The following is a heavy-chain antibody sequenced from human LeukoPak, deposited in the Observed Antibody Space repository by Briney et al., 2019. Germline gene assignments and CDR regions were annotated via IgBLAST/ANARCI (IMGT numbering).Heavy chain of an antibody. Sequence: SETLSLTCTVSGGSISSGDYYWSWIRQPPGKGLEWIGYIYYSGNTYYNPSLKSRVTISVDTSKNQFSLKLSSVTAADTAVYYCARYSGSYNFDYWGQGTLVTVSS. CDR1: GGSISSGDYY. J-gene: IGHJ4*02. V-gene: IGHV4-30-4*01. D-gene: IGHD1-26*01. CDR2: IYYSGNT. CDR3: ARYSGSYNFDY.